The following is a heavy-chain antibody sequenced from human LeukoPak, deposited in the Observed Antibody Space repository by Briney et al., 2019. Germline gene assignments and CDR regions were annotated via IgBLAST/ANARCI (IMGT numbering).Heavy chain of an antibody. D-gene: IGHD6-13*01. V-gene: IGHV3-23*01. CDR3: AKEASHGSWYTTLYYFDY. CDR2: VSGSGGYT. Sequence: GGSLRLSCAASGFTFSSYAMSWVRQAPGKGLEWVSSVSGSGGYTYYAGSVKGRFTISRDNSKNTLYLQMNSLRAEDTAVYYCAKEASHGSWYTTLYYFDYWGQGTLVTVSS. J-gene: IGHJ4*02. CDR1: GFTFSSYA.